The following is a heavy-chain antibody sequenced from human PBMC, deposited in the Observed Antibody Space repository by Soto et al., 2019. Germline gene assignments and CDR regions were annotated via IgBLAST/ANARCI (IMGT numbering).Heavy chain of an antibody. Sequence: PGGSLRLSCAASGFTFGDYWMHWVRQAPGKGLEWVSRMNSDGSETNYADSMKGRFTVSRDNAKSTLHLQMNSLRAEDTAVYYCATAEVDYWGPGALVTVSS. CDR1: GFTFGDYW. CDR2: MNSDGSET. J-gene: IGHJ4*02. V-gene: IGHV3-74*01. CDR3: ATAEVDY.